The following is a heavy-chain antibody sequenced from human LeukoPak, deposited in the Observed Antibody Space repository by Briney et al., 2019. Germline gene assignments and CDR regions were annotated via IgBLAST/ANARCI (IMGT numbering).Heavy chain of an antibody. CDR2: IIPLFDTP. V-gene: IGHV1-69*13. J-gene: IGHJ4*02. CDR1: GGTLSSFG. CDR3: AREGAYCGGDCYLRAPID. D-gene: IGHD2-21*02. Sequence: SVKFSCTASGGTLSSFGISWLRQAPGQGLEWMGGIIPLFDTPNYAPKFQGRVTITAGEYTSTAYMELSGLTSEDTAVYYCAREGAYCGGDCYLRAPIDWGQGTLVTFSS.